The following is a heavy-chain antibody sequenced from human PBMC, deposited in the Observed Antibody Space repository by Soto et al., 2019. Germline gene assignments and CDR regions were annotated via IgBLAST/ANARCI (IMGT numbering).Heavy chain of an antibody. D-gene: IGHD3-3*01. Sequence: TGGPLSLSCAAAGITFVTHAMHWVSQAPGKGLEWVAVISYDGSNKYYAHSVKGRFTISRDNTKNTVSLQMNSLRADDTAVYYCAKDAETFDFWSGYSPREYYYYGMDVRGQGTTVTVSS. CDR1: GITFVTHA. V-gene: IGHV3-30-3*01. J-gene: IGHJ6*02. CDR2: ISYDGSNK. CDR3: AKDAETFDFWSGYSPREYYYYGMDV.